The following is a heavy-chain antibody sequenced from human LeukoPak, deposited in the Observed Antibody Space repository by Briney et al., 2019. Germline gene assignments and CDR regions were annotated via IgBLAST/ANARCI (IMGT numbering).Heavy chain of an antibody. Sequence: SETLSLTCAVYGGSFSGYYWSWIRQPPGKGLEWIGEINHSGSTNYNPSLKSRVTISVDTSKNQFSLKLSSVTAADTAVYYCASSPPRGITIFGVVTYFDYWGQGTLVTVSS. D-gene: IGHD3-3*01. J-gene: IGHJ4*02. CDR2: INHSGST. CDR1: GGSFSGYY. V-gene: IGHV4-34*01. CDR3: ASSPPRGITIFGVVTYFDY.